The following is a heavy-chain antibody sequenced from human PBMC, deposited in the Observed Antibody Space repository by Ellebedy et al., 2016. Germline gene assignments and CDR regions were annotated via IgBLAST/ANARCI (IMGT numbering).Heavy chain of an antibody. D-gene: IGHD1-26*01. Sequence: GESLKISXVASGFAFKNFAFSWVRQAPGKGLEWVSTISDSGGITFYTDSVKGRFAISRDNSKNTLYLQMNSLRAEDTAVYSCARRAEGSGVGYYFDYWGQGSLVTVSS. J-gene: IGHJ4*02. CDR1: GFAFKNFA. CDR2: ISDSGGIT. CDR3: ARRAEGSGVGYYFDY. V-gene: IGHV3-23*01.